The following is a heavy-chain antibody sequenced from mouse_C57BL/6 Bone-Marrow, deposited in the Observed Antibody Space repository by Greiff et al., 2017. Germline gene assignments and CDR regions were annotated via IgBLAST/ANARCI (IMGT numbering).Heavy chain of an antibody. Sequence: QVQLQQSGAELVRPGASVTLSCKASGYTFTDYEMHWVKQTPVHGLEWIGAIDPETGGTAYNQKFKGKAILTADKSSSTAYMGLRSLTSEDSAVYYCTRGAKYWGQGTTLTVSS. J-gene: IGHJ2*01. V-gene: IGHV1-15*01. CDR2: IDPETGGT. CDR3: TRGAKY. CDR1: GYTFTDYE.